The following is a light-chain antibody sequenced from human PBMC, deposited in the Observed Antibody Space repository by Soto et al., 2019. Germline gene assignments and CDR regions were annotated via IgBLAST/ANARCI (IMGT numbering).Light chain of an antibody. CDR3: QQYDNLPPP. CDR2: DAS. CDR1: QDISNY. Sequence: DIQMTQSPSSLSASVGDRVTITCQASQDISNYLNWYQQKPGKAPKLLIYDASNLETGVPSRFSGSGSGTDFTFTISSLQPEDIATYYCQQYDNLPPPFGQGTRLAIK. J-gene: IGKJ5*01. V-gene: IGKV1-33*01.